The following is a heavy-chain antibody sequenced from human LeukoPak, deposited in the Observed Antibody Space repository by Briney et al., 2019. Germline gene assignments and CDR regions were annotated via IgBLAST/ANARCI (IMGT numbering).Heavy chain of an antibody. Sequence: PGGSLRLSCAASRFTFSDYYTSWLRQAPGKGLEWVSYISSRGTYSNYADSVKGRFTIYRDDGENSLYLQMNSLRVEDTAVYYCARSLRRDCDSTSCWAALDIWGHGTMVTVSS. CDR2: ISSRGTYS. J-gene: IGHJ3*02. V-gene: IGHV3-11*03. CDR3: ARSLRRDCDSTSCWAALDI. D-gene: IGHD2-2*01. CDR1: RFTFSDYY.